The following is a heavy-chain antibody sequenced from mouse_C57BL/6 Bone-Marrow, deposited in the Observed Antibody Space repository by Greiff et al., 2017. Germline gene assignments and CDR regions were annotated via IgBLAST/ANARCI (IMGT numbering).Heavy chain of an antibody. CDR3: ARVWWFAY. CDR2: IWSGGST. CDR1: GFSLTSYG. J-gene: IGHJ3*01. V-gene: IGHV2-2*01. Sequence: VMLVESGPGLVQPSQSLSITCTVSGFSLTSYGVHWFRQSPGKGLEWLGVIWSGGSTDYNAAFISRLSISKDNSKSQVFCKMNSLQADDTAIYYCARVWWFAYWGQGTLVTVSA.